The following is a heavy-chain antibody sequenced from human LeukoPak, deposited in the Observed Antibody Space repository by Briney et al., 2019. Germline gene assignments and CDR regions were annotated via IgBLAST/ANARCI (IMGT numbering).Heavy chain of an antibody. V-gene: IGHV1-69*13. J-gene: IGHJ5*02. CDR3: ARGADSSGYYYAWLWFDP. CDR1: GYTFTSYA. CDR2: IIPIFGTA. Sequence: GASVKVSCKASGYTFTSYAISWVRQAPGQGLEWMGGIIPIFGTANYAQKFQGRVTITADESTSTAYMELSSLRSGDTAVYYCARGADSSGYYYAWLWFDPWGQGTLVTVSS. D-gene: IGHD3-22*01.